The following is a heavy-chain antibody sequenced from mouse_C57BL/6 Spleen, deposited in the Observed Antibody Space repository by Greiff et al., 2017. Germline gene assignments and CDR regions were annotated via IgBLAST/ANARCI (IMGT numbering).Heavy chain of an antibody. CDR3: AKLYYYAMDY. CDR2: INPSTGGT. D-gene: IGHD4-1*01. CDR1: GYSFTGYY. J-gene: IGHJ4*01. V-gene: IGHV1-42*01. Sequence: VQLKQSGPELVKPGASVKISCKASGYSFTGYYMNWVKQSPEKSLEWIGEINPSTGGTTYNQKFKAKATLTVDKSSSTAYMQLKSLTSEDSAVYYCAKLYYYAMDYWGQGTSVTVSS.